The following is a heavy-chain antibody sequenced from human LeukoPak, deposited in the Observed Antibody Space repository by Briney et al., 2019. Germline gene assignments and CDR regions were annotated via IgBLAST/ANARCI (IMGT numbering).Heavy chain of an antibody. CDR3: ASSRVPYYYYGMDV. Sequence: SETLSLTCTVSGGSISSSGYYWGWIRQPPGKGLEWIGSIYYSGSTYYNPSLKSRVTISVDTSKNQFSLKLSSVTAADTAVYYCASSRVPYYYYGMDVWGQGTTVTVSS. J-gene: IGHJ6*02. CDR2: IYYSGST. D-gene: IGHD3-10*01. CDR1: GGSISSSGYY. V-gene: IGHV4-39*01.